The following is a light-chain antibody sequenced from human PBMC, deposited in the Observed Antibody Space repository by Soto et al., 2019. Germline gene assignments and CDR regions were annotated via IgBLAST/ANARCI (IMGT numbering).Light chain of an antibody. V-gene: IGLV2-8*01. CDR3: SSYAGSNNFGVV. Sequence: QSVLTQPPSASGSPGQSVTISCTGTSRDVGGYNYVSWYQQHPGKAPKLMIYEFSKRPSGVPDRFSGSKSGNTASLTVSGLQAEDEADYYCSSYAGSNNFGVVFGGGTKLTVL. CDR2: EFS. CDR1: SRDVGGYNY. J-gene: IGLJ2*01.